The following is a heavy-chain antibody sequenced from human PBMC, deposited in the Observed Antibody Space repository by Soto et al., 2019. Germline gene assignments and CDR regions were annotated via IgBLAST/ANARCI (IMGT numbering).Heavy chain of an antibody. V-gene: IGHV1-18*01. J-gene: IGHJ6*03. CDR2: ISAYNGNT. Sequence: QDQLVQSGVEVKKPGASVKVSCKASGYSFTNYGITWVRQAPGQGFEWMGWISAYNGNTNYAQKFQGRVTLTTDASTSTAYLELRSLRSDDTAVYYCARDRGVAPPVAGNTHYYYYMDVWDKGTTVTMSS. CDR1: GYSFTNYG. CDR3: ARDRGVAPPVAGNTHYYYYMDV. D-gene: IGHD6-19*01.